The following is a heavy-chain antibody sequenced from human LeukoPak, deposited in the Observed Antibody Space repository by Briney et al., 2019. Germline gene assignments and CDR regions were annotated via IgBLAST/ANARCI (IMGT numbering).Heavy chain of an antibody. Sequence: PGGSLRLSCAASGFTFSSYAMSWVRQAPGKGLEWVSAISGSGGSTYYADSVKGRFTISRDNSKNTLYLQMNSLRAEDTAVYYCARDTGRVVVPAASDYWGQGTLVTVSS. J-gene: IGHJ4*02. D-gene: IGHD2-2*01. CDR1: GFTFSSYA. CDR3: ARDTGRVVVPAASDY. V-gene: IGHV3-23*01. CDR2: ISGSGGST.